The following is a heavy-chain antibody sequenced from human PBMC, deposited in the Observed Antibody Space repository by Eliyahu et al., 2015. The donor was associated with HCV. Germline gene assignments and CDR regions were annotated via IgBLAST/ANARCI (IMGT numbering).Heavy chain of an antibody. CDR3: ARNRRGQWLVLGFYFDY. CDR1: GGSFSGYY. V-gene: IGHV4-34*01. J-gene: IGHJ4*02. Sequence: QVQLQQWGAGLLKPSETLSLTCAVXGGSFSGYYWSWIRQPPGKGLEWIGEINHSGSTNYNPSLKSRVTISVDTSKNQFSLKLSSVTAADTAVYYCARNRRGQWLVLGFYFDYWGQGTLVTVSS. D-gene: IGHD6-19*01. CDR2: INHSGST.